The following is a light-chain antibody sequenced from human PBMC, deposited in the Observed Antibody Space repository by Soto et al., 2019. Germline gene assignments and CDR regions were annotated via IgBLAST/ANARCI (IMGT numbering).Light chain of an antibody. V-gene: IGKV3-20*01. Sequence: EIVLTQSPDTLSLSPGESATLSCRASQSVSSNYLAWYQQKPGRAPRLLIYGASNRATGIPDRFSGRGSGTDFTLTISRLEPEDFAVFYCQQYDDSITFGQGTRLEIE. J-gene: IGKJ5*01. CDR3: QQYDDSIT. CDR2: GAS. CDR1: QSVSSNY.